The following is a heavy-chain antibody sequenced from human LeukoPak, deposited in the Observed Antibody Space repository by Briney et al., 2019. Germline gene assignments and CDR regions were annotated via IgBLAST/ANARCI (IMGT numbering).Heavy chain of an antibody. CDR1: GFTFRSFV. V-gene: IGHV3-30*04. Sequence: PGRSLRLSCAASGFTFRSFVMHWVRQAPGKGLEWVAAISYEDGSNKYYADSVKGRFTISRDNSKYTVYLEMNSLRVEDTAMYYCSKERPEEYYASGSYFDYWAREPWSPSPQ. J-gene: IGHJ4*02. D-gene: IGHD3-10*01. CDR3: SKERPEEYYASGSYFDY. CDR2: ISYEDGSNK.